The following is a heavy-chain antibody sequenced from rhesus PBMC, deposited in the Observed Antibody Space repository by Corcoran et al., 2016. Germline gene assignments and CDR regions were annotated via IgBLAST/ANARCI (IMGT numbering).Heavy chain of an antibody. CDR3: ARSDSGSWVGYCDY. CDR1: GGSISSGSYY. D-gene: IGHD6-25*01. V-gene: IGHV4S12*01. Sequence: QVQLQESGPGVVKPSETLSLTCAVSGGSISSGSYYWSWIRQPPGTGLEWIGGIYRKSARTNDKPALKSRVTISKDTSKKQFDLKLSSVTAADTAVYDCARSDSGSWVGYCDYWGQGVLVTVSS. J-gene: IGHJ4*01. CDR2: IYRKSART.